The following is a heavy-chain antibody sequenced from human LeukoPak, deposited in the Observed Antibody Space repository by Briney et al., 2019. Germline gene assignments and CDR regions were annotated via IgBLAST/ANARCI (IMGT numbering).Heavy chain of an antibody. Sequence: PGGSLRLSCAASGFIFSQYSINWVRQAPGKGLEWVSHIRSTGDTLYADSVKGRFTISRDNARNSLYLQMNSLRAEDTAMYYCARDAGNSGYGCDLWGQGTLVTVSS. D-gene: IGHD5-12*01. V-gene: IGHV3-48*01. CDR2: IRSTGDTL. CDR3: ARDAGNSGYGCDL. CDR1: GFIFSQYS. J-gene: IGHJ5*02.